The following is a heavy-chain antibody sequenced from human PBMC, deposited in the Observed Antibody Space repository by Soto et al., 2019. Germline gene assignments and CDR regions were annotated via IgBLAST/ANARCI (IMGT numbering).Heavy chain of an antibody. CDR3: AKDLIGTPFAFDI. V-gene: IGHV3-9*01. D-gene: IGHD1-7*01. Sequence: GGSLRLSCAASGFTFDDYAMHWVRQAPGKGLEWVSGISWNSGSIGYADSVKGRFTISRDNAKNSLYLQMNSLRAEDTALYYCAKDLIGTPFAFDIWGQGTMVTVSS. J-gene: IGHJ3*02. CDR2: ISWNSGSI. CDR1: GFTFDDYA.